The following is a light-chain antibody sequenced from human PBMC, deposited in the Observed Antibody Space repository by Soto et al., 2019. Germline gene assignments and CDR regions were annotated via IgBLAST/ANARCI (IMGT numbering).Light chain of an antibody. V-gene: IGKV3-20*01. CDR1: QSVSSNY. J-gene: IGKJ1*01. Sequence: EIVLTQSPGTLSLSPGERATLSCRARQSVSSNYLAWYQQKPGQAPRLLIYAASSRATGIPDRFSGSRSGPDFTLTISRLEPEDFAVYYCQQYVASPWTFGQGTKVEIK. CDR3: QQYVASPWT. CDR2: AAS.